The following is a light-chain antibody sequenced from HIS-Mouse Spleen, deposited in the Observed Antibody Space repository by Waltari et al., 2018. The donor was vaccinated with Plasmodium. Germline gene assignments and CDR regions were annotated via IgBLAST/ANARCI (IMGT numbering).Light chain of an antibody. CDR2: LNSDGSH. V-gene: IGLV4-69*01. J-gene: IGLJ2*01. CDR1: SGHSSYA. Sequence: QLVRNHPPSASASLGGPPEPTAPLSSGHSSYAIAWPQKQPEKARRYLMKLNSDGSHSTGDGFPERFSGSSSAAVPYPTIASLQSEDADDYYRPAWGTGTGVFGGGTKLTVL. CDR3: PAWGTGTGV.